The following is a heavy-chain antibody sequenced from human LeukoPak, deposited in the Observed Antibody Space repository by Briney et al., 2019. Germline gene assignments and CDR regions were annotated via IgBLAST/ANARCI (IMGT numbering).Heavy chain of an antibody. D-gene: IGHD2-2*01. CDR2: ISYDGSNK. Sequence: GGSLRLSCAASGFTFSSYGMHWVRQAPGKGLEWVAVISYDGSNKYYADSVKGRFTISRDNSKNTLYPQMNSLRAEDTAVYYCAKDSIVVVPVYYYYMDVWGKGTTVTVSS. CDR3: AKDSIVVVPVYYYYMDV. CDR1: GFTFSSYG. J-gene: IGHJ6*03. V-gene: IGHV3-30*18.